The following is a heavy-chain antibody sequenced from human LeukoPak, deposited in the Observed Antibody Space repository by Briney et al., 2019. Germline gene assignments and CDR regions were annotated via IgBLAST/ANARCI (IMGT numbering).Heavy chain of an antibody. V-gene: IGHV1-2*06. D-gene: IGHD3-3*01. J-gene: IGHJ4*02. CDR1: GYTFTGYC. CDR2: INPNSGGT. CDR3: ARVLHTDFGVVTAYFDY. Sequence: GASVKVSCKASGYTFTGYCMHWVRQAPGQGLEWMGRINPNSGGTNYAQKFQGRVTMTRDTSISTAYMELSRLRSDDTAVYYCARVLHTDFGVVTAYFDYWGQGTLVTVSS.